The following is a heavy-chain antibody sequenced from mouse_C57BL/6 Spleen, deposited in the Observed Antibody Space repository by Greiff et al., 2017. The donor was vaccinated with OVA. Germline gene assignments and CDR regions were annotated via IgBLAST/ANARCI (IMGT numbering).Heavy chain of an antibody. J-gene: IGHJ2*01. Sequence: EVMLVESGGGLVKPGGSLKLSCAASGFTFSSYAMSWVRQTPEKRLAWVATISDGGSYTYYPDNVKGRFTISRDNAKNNLYLQMSHLKSEDTAMYYCARGLGRGYFDYWGQGTTLTVSS. CDR3: ARGLGRGYFDY. D-gene: IGHD4-1*01. CDR2: ISDGGSYT. V-gene: IGHV5-4*03. CDR1: GFTFSSYA.